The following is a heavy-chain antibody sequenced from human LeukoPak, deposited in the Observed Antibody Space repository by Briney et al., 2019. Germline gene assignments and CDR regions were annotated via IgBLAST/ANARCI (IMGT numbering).Heavy chain of an antibody. CDR2: INAGNGNT. V-gene: IGHV1-3*01. J-gene: IGHJ3*02. Sequence: GASVKVSCKASGYTFTSYAMHWVRQAPGQRLEWMGWINAGNGNTKYSQKFQGRVTITRDTSASTAYMELSSLRSEDTAVYYCARDLSLWFGEFTSDAFDIWGQGTMVTVSS. D-gene: IGHD3-10*01. CDR1: GYTFTSYA. CDR3: ARDLSLWFGEFTSDAFDI.